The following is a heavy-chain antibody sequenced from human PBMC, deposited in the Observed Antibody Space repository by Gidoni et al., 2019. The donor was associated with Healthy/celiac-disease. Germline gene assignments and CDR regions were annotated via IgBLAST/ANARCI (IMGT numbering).Heavy chain of an antibody. CDR2: ISWNSGSI. CDR1: GFTLDDYA. Sequence: EVQLVESGGGLVQPGRSLRLSCAASGFTLDDYAIHWVRQAPGKGLEWVSGISWNSGSIGYADSVKGRFTISRDNAKNSLYLQMNSLRAEDTALYYCAKDAGVRPGSYGLSWYYYGMDVWGQGTTVTVSS. J-gene: IGHJ6*02. D-gene: IGHD1-26*01. CDR3: AKDAGVRPGSYGLSWYYYGMDV. V-gene: IGHV3-9*01.